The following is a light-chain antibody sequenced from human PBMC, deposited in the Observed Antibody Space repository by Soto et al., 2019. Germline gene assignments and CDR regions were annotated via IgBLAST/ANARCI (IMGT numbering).Light chain of an antibody. CDR1: QSVLYSSNNKNY. V-gene: IGKV4-1*01. CDR3: QQYESTPPT. Sequence: DIVMTQSPDSLAVSLGERATINCKSSQSVLYSSNNKNYLAWYQQRPGQPPKLLIYWASTRESGVPDRFSGSGSGTDFTLTIASLQAEDVAVYYGQQYESTPPTFGQGTKLE. CDR2: WAS. J-gene: IGKJ2*01.